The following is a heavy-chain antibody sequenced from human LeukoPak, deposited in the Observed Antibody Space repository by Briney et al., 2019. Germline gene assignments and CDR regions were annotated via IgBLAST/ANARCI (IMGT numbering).Heavy chain of an antibody. CDR2: ISAYNGNT. V-gene: IGHV1-18*01. CDR1: GYTFTSYG. D-gene: IGHD2-2*01. Sequence: ASVKVSCKASGYTFTSYGISWVRQAPGQGLEWMGWISAYNGNTNYAQKLQGRVTMTTDTSTSTAYMEMRSLRSDDTAVYYCARDARISELGYCSSTSCGKFDYWGQGTLVTVSS. J-gene: IGHJ4*02. CDR3: ARDARISELGYCSSTSCGKFDY.